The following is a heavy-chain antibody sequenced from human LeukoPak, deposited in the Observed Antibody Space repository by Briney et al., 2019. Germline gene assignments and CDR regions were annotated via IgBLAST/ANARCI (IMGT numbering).Heavy chain of an antibody. V-gene: IGHV3-74*01. CDR2: INSDGSST. CDR3: ASLDY. J-gene: IGHJ4*02. Sequence: AGSLLLSCAASGFTFSIYWVHWVRQAPGKGLVWVSSINSDGSSTSYADSVKGRFTISRDNAKNTLYLQMNTLRAEDTAVYYCASLDYWGQGTLGADSS. CDR1: GFTFSIYW.